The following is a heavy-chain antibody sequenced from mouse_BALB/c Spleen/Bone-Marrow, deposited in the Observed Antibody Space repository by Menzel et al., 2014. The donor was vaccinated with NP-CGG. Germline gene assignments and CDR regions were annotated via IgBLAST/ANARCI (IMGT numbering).Heavy chain of an antibody. CDR3: ARAYYGSSDY. CDR1: GYSITSDYA. J-gene: IGHJ2*01. CDR2: ISYSGST. D-gene: IGHD1-1*01. Sequence: EVQLQESGPGLVKPSQSLSLTCTVTGYSITSDYAWNWIRQFPGNKLEWMGYISYSGSTSYNPSLKSRISITRDTSKNQFFLQLNSVTTEDTATYYYARAYYGSSDYWGEGTTLTVSS. V-gene: IGHV3-2*02.